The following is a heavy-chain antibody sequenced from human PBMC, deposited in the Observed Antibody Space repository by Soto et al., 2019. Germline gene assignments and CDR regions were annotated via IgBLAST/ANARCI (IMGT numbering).Heavy chain of an antibody. Sequence: QVQLVESGGGVVQPGRSLRLSCEASGFAFSAYGMHWVRQAPGKGLEWVAMIYYDGSNKYYADSVKGRFTISRDNSKNTLYLQMGSLRAEDTALYYCARVGGTVASEYWGQGTLVTVSS. CDR3: ARVGGTVASEY. CDR2: IYYDGSNK. D-gene: IGHD4-17*01. CDR1: GFAFSAYG. V-gene: IGHV3-33*01. J-gene: IGHJ4*02.